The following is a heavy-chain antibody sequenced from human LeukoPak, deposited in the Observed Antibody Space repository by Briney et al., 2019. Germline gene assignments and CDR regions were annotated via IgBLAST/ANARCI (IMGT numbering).Heavy chain of an antibody. V-gene: IGHV3-23*01. J-gene: IGHJ4*02. Sequence: GGSLRLSCASSGFTFSNYAMTWVRQAPGKGLEWVSGISDSGGSTYYADSVKGRFTISRDNSKNTLYLQMNSLRAEDTAVYYCARMKAVAGMGIYLDYWGQGTLVTVSS. CDR1: GFTFSNYA. D-gene: IGHD6-19*01. CDR2: ISDSGGST. CDR3: ARMKAVAGMGIYLDY.